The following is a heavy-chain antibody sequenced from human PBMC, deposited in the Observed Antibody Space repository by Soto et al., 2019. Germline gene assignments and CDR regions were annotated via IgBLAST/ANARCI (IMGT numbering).Heavy chain of an antibody. Sequence: GGSLRLSCAASGFTFSSYSMNWVRQAPGKGLEWVSYISSSSSTIYYADSVKGRFTISRDNAKNSLYLQMNSLRAEDTAVYYCASWTVTTLKAEYYYYYYMDVWGKGTTVTVSS. D-gene: IGHD4-17*01. V-gene: IGHV3-48*01. CDR2: ISSSSSTI. J-gene: IGHJ6*03. CDR3: ASWTVTTLKAEYYYYYYMDV. CDR1: GFTFSSYS.